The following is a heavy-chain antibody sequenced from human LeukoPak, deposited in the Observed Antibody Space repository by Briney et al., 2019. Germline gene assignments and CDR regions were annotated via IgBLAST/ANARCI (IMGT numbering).Heavy chain of an antibody. CDR1: GGSISSYY. CDR3: ARGSCIKIFGVAKGAFDI. D-gene: IGHD3-3*01. Sequence: SETLSLTCTVSGGSISSYYWSWIRQPPGKGLEWMGYIYYSGSTNYNPSLKNRVTISVDTSKNQFSLKLSSVTAADTAAYYWARGSCIKIFGVAKGAFDIWGQGTMVTVSS. J-gene: IGHJ3*02. CDR2: IYYSGST. V-gene: IGHV4-59*08.